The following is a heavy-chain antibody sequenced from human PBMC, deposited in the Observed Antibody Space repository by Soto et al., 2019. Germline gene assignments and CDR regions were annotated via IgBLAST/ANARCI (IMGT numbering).Heavy chain of an antibody. D-gene: IGHD4-17*01. CDR1: GFSFSTYW. CDR2: INTAGTTT. CDR3: ARGGGDYGDYLDY. Sequence: ELQLVESGGGLVQPGGSLRLSCVASGFSFSTYWMHWVRQAPGKGLVWVSRINTAGTTTPYADSVTGRFTISRDNAKNTLYLQKNSPRAEDTAVYYCARGGGDYGDYLDYWGQGALVTVSS. J-gene: IGHJ4*02. V-gene: IGHV3-74*01.